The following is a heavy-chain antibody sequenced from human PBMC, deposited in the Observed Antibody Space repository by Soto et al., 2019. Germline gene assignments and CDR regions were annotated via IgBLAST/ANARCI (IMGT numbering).Heavy chain of an antibody. D-gene: IGHD2-15*01. CDR3: AREYCSGGSCHRYYYYYYYMDV. CDR2: ISSSSSYI. V-gene: IGHV3-21*01. CDR1: GFTFSSYS. J-gene: IGHJ6*03. Sequence: GGSLRLSCAASGFTFSSYSMNWVRQAPGKGLEWVSSISSSSSYIYYADSVKGRFTISRDNAKNSLYLQMNSLRAEDTAVYYCAREYCSGGSCHRYYYYYYYMDVWGKGTTVTVSS.